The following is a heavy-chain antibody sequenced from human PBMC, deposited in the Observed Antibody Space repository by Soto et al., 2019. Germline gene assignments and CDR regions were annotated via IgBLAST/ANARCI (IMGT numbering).Heavy chain of an antibody. J-gene: IGHJ6*02. V-gene: IGHV3-30*18. CDR3: AKDLYDSGTYTFYCGMDV. D-gene: IGHD3-10*01. Sequence: GGSLRLSCAASGFTFSSYGMHWVRQAPGKGLEWVAVISYDGSNKYYADSVKGRFTISRDNSKNTLYLQMNSLRAEDTAVYYCAKDLYDSGTYTFYCGMDVWGQGTTVTVSS. CDR2: ISYDGSNK. CDR1: GFTFSSYG.